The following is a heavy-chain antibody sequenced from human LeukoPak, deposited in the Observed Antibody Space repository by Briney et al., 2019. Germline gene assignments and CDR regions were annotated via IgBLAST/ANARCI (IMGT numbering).Heavy chain of an antibody. CDR1: GGSFSGYY. Sequence: SETLSLTCAVYGGSFSGYYWSWIRQPPGKGLEWIGEINHSGSTNYNPSLKSRVTISVDTSKNQFSLKLSSVTAADTAVYYCAIGRDFWSGYYRCHYMDVWGKGTTVTVSS. J-gene: IGHJ6*03. CDR3: AIGRDFWSGYYRCHYMDV. CDR2: INHSGST. D-gene: IGHD3-3*01. V-gene: IGHV4-34*01.